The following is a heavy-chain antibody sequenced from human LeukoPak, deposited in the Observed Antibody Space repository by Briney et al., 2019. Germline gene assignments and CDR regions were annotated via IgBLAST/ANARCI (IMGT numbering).Heavy chain of an antibody. CDR3: ARDGYSSSWYTTTTYYFDY. J-gene: IGHJ4*02. Sequence: ASVKVSCKASGYTFTSYGISWVRQAPGQGLEWMGWISAYNGNTNYAQKLQGRVTMTTDTSTSTAYMELRSLRSDDTAVYYCARDGYSSSWYTTTTYYFDYWGQGTLVTVSS. CDR2: ISAYNGNT. V-gene: IGHV1-18*01. CDR1: GYTFTSYG. D-gene: IGHD6-13*01.